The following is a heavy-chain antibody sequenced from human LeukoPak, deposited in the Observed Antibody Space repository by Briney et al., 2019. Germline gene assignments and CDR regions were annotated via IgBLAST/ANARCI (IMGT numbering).Heavy chain of an antibody. V-gene: IGHV4-34*01. CDR2: INQSGST. Sequence: SETLSLTCAVYGGSFSGYYWSWIRQPPGKGLEWIGEINQSGSTNYNPSLKSRVTTSVDTSKNQFSLKLSSVTAADTAVYYCARGIVVVPAAMSGYWFDPWGQGTLVTVSS. J-gene: IGHJ5*02. D-gene: IGHD2-2*01. CDR3: ARGIVVVPAAMSGYWFDP. CDR1: GGSFSGYY.